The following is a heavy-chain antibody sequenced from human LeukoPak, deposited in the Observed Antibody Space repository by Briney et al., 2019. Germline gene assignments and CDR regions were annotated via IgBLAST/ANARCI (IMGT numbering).Heavy chain of an antibody. V-gene: IGHV3-9*01. CDR3: AKVAVAGRYYFDY. CDR1: GFTFDDYA. CDR2: ISWNSGSI. J-gene: IGHJ4*02. D-gene: IGHD6-19*01. Sequence: AGGSLRLSCAASGFTFDDYAMHWVRQAPGKGLGWVSGISWNSGSIGCADSVKGRFTISRDNAKNSLYLQMNSLRAEDTALYYCAKVAVAGRYYFDYWGPGTLVTVSS.